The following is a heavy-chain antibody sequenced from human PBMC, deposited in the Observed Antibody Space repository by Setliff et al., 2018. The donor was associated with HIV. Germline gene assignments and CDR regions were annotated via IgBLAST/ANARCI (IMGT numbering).Heavy chain of an antibody. CDR1: GYTFTGYY. J-gene: IGHJ3*02. CDR3: AGGDSRGLLHFDM. CDR2: LNPKTGGT. Sequence: ASVKVSCKASGYTFTGYYMHWVRQAPGQGLEWMGWLNPKTGGTNFAQEFQGRVTMTGDTSISTAYMELSRLTSDDTAVYYCAGGDSRGLLHFDMWGQGTMVTVS. V-gene: IGHV1-2*02. D-gene: IGHD3-22*01.